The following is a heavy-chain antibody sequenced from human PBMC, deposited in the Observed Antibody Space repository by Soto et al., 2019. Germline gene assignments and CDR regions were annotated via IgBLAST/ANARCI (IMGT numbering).Heavy chain of an antibody. CDR3: AKAGRGAVAAELDY. J-gene: IGHJ4*02. V-gene: IGHV3-30*18. D-gene: IGHD6-19*01. CDR2: ISYDGSNK. Sequence: QVQLVESGGGVVQPGRSLRLSCAASGFTFSSYGMHWVRQAPGKGLEWVAVISYDGSNKYYADSVKGRFTISRDNSKNTLYLQMNSLRAEDTAVYYCAKAGRGAVAAELDYWGQGTLVTVSS. CDR1: GFTFSSYG.